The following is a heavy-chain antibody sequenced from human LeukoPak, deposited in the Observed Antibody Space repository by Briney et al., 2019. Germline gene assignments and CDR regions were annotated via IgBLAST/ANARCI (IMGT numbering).Heavy chain of an antibody. V-gene: IGHV1-2*02. Sequence: ASVKVCCEASGYTYTGYYMHWVRQAPGQGHEWMGWINPNSGGTNYAQKFQGRVTMTRDTSISTAYMELSRLRSDDTAVYYCARQGVRGVIITLYYWGQGTLVTASS. J-gene: IGHJ4*02. CDR1: GYTYTGYY. D-gene: IGHD3-10*02. CDR3: ARQGVRGVIITLYY. CDR2: INPNSGGT.